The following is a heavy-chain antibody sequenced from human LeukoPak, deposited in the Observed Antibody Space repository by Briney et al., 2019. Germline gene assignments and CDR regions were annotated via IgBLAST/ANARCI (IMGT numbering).Heavy chain of an antibody. CDR3: AKVGGSFDY. CDR2: ISWNSGSI. J-gene: IGHJ4*01. CDR1: GFTFDDYA. V-gene: IGHV3-9*01. Sequence: GGSLRLSCAASGFTFDDYAMHWVRQAPGKGLEWASGISWNSGSIGYADSVKGRFTISRDNAKNSLYLQMNSLRAEDTAVYYCAKVGGSFDYWGXXXLVTVSS. D-gene: IGHD3-16*01.